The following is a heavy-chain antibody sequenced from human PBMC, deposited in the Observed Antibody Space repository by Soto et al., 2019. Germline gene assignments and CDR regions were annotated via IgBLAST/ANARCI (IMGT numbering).Heavy chain of an antibody. J-gene: IGHJ4*02. CDR3: ARKRYCSSTSCYAFDY. CDR1: GGSFSGYY. Sequence: PSETLSLTCAVYGGSFSGYYWSWIRQPPGKGLEWIGEINHSGSTNYNPSLKSRVTISVDTSKNQFSLKLSSVTAADTAVYYCARKRYCSSTSCYAFDYWGQGTLVTVSS. CDR2: INHSGST. D-gene: IGHD2-2*01. V-gene: IGHV4-34*01.